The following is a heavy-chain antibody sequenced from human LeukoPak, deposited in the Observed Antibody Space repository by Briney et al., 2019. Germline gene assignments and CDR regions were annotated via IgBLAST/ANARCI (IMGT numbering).Heavy chain of an antibody. D-gene: IGHD1-26*01. V-gene: IGHV3-43*02. CDR3: AKGDRSGSYYNYFDP. CDR2: INGDGGST. CDR1: GFTFDDYA. J-gene: IGHJ5*02. Sequence: PGGSLRLSCAASGFTFDDYAMHWVRQGPGKGLEWVSLINGDGGSTYYADSVKGRFTISRDNSKNSLYLEMNNLRTEDTAFYYCAKGDRSGSYYNYFDPWGQGTLVTVSS.